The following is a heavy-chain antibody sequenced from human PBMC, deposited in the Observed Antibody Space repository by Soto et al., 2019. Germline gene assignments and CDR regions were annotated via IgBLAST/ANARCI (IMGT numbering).Heavy chain of an antibody. CDR3: ARGYYYDISCYRSDAFGDC. Sequence: QVQLVESGGGVVQPGRSLRLSCAASGFTFSSYGMHWVRQAPGKGMERVAGIWYDGSNKYYADSVKGRFTISRDNSKNTLYLQRNGLRAEDTAVYYCARGYYYDISCYRSDAFGDCWGPGSLVTVFS. CDR1: GFTFSSYG. D-gene: IGHD3-22*01. J-gene: IGHJ4*02. CDR2: IWYDGSNK. V-gene: IGHV3-33*01.